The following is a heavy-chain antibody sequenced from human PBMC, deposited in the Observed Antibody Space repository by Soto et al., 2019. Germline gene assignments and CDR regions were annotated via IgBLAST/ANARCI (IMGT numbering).Heavy chain of an antibody. CDR3: ARGFCSSTSCHFDY. V-gene: IGHV1-8*01. CDR2: MNPNSGNT. J-gene: IGHJ4*02. CDR1: GYTFPIYD. Sequence: QVQLVQSGAEVKKPGASVKVSCKASGYTFPIYDINWVRQATGQGLEWLGWMNPNSGNTGYAQKFQGRVTMTRNTSINTAYMELSSRRSEDTAVYYCARGFCSSTSCHFDYWGQGTLVTVSS. D-gene: IGHD2-2*01.